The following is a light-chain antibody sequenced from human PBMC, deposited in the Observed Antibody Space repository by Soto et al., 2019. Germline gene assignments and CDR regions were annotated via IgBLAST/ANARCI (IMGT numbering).Light chain of an antibody. CDR2: GAS. J-gene: IGKJ1*01. CDR3: QQYGRSPPVK. Sequence: EIVMTQSPATLSVSPGEIATLSCMASQSVSSNLAWYQQKPGQAPRLLIYGASTRAAGIPDRFSGSGSGTDFTLTISRLEPEDFAVYYCQQYGRSPPVKFGQGTKVDIK. V-gene: IGKV3-20*01. CDR1: QSVSSN.